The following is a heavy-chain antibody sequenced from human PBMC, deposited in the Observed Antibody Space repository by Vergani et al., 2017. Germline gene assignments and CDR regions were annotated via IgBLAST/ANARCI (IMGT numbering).Heavy chain of an antibody. CDR3: VRARRTCTYDHCPRYYYDL. D-gene: IGHD2-8*01. CDR1: GYTFTGYF. Sequence: QVQLVQSGAEVKKPGASVRVSCKASGYTFTGYFMHWVRQAPGQGLEWVGWINPNGGDTKFAQNLQGRLTITRDTSVNTAYMELSSLTSEDMAVYYCVRARRTCTYDHCPRYYYDLWGQGTLVTVSS. CDR2: INPNGGDT. J-gene: IGHJ4*02. V-gene: IGHV1-2*02.